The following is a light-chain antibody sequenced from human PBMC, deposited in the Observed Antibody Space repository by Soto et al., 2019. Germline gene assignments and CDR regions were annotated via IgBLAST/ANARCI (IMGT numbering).Light chain of an antibody. J-gene: IGKJ5*01. CDR1: QSVSSSY. Sequence: EIVLTQSPGTLSLSPGERATLSCRASQSVSSSYLAWYQQKPGQAPRLLIYGASSRATGIPDRFSGSGSGTDFTLTISRLEPEDFEVYYCLQYGRSPITFGQGTRLAIK. V-gene: IGKV3-20*01. CDR2: GAS. CDR3: LQYGRSPIT.